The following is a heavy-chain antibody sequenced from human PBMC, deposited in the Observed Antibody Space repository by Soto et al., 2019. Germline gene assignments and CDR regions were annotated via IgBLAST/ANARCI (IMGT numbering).Heavy chain of an antibody. CDR3: ARGPYKNWFAP. CDR2: INPDTGDT. CDR1: GYTFTAYY. V-gene: IGHV1-2*02. Sequence: TSGYTFTAYYIHWVRQAPGQGLEWMGWINPDTGDTRSIRKFQGRVTMTRDTSITTVYMVLSRLTTDDTAVYYCARGPYKNWFAPWGQGTLVTVSS. J-gene: IGHJ5*02. D-gene: IGHD1-20*01.